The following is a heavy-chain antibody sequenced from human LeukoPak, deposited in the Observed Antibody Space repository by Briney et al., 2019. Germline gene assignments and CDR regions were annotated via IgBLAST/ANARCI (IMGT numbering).Heavy chain of an antibody. J-gene: IGHJ3*02. CDR3: ARDIGHIVVVTADAFDI. CDR1: GYTFTSYD. Sequence: ASVKVSCKASGYTFTSYDINWVRQATGQGLEWVGWMNPNSGNTGYAQKFQGRVTITRNTSISTAYMELRSLRSDDTAVYYCARDIGHIVVVTADAFDIWGQGTLVTVSS. V-gene: IGHV1-8*03. D-gene: IGHD2-21*02. CDR2: MNPNSGNT.